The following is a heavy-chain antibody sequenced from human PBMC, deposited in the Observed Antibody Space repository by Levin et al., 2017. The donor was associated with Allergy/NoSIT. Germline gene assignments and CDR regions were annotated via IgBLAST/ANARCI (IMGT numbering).Heavy chain of an antibody. Sequence: GGSLRLSCAASGFTFSDHYMSWVRQAPGKGLEWVAYISGTGKTIYYGESVKGRFTISRDNAKNSLYLQLNSLKVEDTAVYYCARDIAGYCYGMEVWGQGIPVTVSS. J-gene: IGHJ6*01. V-gene: IGHV3-11*01. CDR1: GFTFSDHY. CDR3: ARDIAGYCYGMEV. CDR2: ISGTGKTI.